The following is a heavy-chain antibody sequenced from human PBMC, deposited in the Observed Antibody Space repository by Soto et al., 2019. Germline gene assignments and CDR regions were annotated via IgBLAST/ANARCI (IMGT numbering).Heavy chain of an antibody. CDR1: GFTFSNYW. J-gene: IGHJ6*02. Sequence: EVQLVESGGDLIQPGGSLRLSCEASGFTFSNYWMHWVRQAPGKGLVWVSRIKFDGSSPNYANSVQGRFTISRDNAKNTLYLQMHSLTAEDTAVYYWERGIRNYYGVDVWGQWTTVTVSS. CDR3: ERGIRNYYGVDV. D-gene: IGHD5-18*01. V-gene: IGHV3-74*01. CDR2: IKFDGSSP.